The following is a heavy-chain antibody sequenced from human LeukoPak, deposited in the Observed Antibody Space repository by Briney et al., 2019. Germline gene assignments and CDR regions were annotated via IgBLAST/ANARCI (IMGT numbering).Heavy chain of an antibody. CDR3: ARSGSGSYYEYYYYYMDV. Sequence: ASVKVSCKASGYTFTSYYMHWVRQAPGQGLEWMGIINPSGGSTSYAQKFQGRVTMTRDMSTSTVYMELSSLRSEDTAVYYCARSGSGSYYEYYYYYMDVWGKGTTVTISS. D-gene: IGHD3-10*01. CDR2: INPSGGST. V-gene: IGHV1-46*01. CDR1: GYTFTSYY. J-gene: IGHJ6*03.